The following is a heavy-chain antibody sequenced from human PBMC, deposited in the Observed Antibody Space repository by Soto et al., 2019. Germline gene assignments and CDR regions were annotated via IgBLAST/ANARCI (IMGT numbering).Heavy chain of an antibody. CDR1: GFTFSSYE. V-gene: IGHV3-48*03. CDR3: ARGLYDILTGYYPGNCFDP. Sequence: GGSLRLSCAASGFTFSSYEMNWVRQAPGKGLEWVSYISSSGSTIYYADSVKGRFTISRDNAKNSLYLQMNSLRAEDTAVYYCARGLYDILTGYYPGNCFDPWRQRTLVTVSS. CDR2: ISSSGSTI. J-gene: IGHJ5*02. D-gene: IGHD3-9*01.